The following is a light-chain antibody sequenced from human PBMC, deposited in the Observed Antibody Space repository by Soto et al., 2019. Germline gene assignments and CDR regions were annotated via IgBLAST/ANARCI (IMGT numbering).Light chain of an antibody. V-gene: IGLV2-14*01. CDR2: VVS. Sequence: QSALTQPASVSGSPGQSITISCTGTSSDVGGYNYVSWYQQYPGKAPKLMIYVVSNRPSGVSNRFSGSKSGNTASLTISGLQAEDEADYYCSSYTSSSTLYVFGTGTKLTFL. CDR3: SSYTSSSTLYV. CDR1: SSDVGGYNY. J-gene: IGLJ1*01.